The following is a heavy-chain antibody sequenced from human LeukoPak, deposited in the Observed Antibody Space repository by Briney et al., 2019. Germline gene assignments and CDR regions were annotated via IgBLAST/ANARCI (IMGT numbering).Heavy chain of an antibody. V-gene: IGHV3-74*01. Sequence: PGGSLRLSCAASGFTFSNAYMNWVRQAPGKGLEWVGRINSDGSSTTYADSVKGRFTISRDNAKNTLYLQMSSLRAEDTAVYYCARGTPGYSDSWLDSWGQGTLVTVSS. CDR1: GFTFSNAY. CDR3: ARGTPGYSDSWLDS. J-gene: IGHJ5*01. CDR2: INSDGSST. D-gene: IGHD5-12*01.